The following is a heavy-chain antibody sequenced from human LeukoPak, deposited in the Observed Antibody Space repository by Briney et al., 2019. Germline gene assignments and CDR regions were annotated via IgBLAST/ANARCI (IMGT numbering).Heavy chain of an antibody. Sequence: PGGSLRLSCAASGFTFSSNGVHWVRQAPGKGLEWVAVISYDGSNKYYADSVKGRFTISRDNSKNTLYLQMNSLRAEDTAVYYCAKDEDIVVVPAATYYYYYGMDVWGKGTTVTVSS. CDR3: AKDEDIVVVPAATYYYYYGMDV. J-gene: IGHJ6*04. CDR2: ISYDGSNK. D-gene: IGHD2-2*01. CDR1: GFTFSSNG. V-gene: IGHV3-30*18.